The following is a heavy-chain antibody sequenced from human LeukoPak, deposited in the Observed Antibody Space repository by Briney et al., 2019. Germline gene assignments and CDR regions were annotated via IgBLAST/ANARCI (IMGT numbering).Heavy chain of an antibody. D-gene: IGHD5-24*01. J-gene: IGHJ3*02. CDR2: ISAYNGNT. CDR3: ARGSGRDGYNTDAFDI. V-gene: IGHV1-18*01. CDR1: GYTFTSYG. Sequence: ASVTVSFKASGYTFTSYGISWVRQAPGQGVEWMGWISAYNGNTNYAQKLQGSVTMTTDTSTSTAYMELRSLRSDDTAVYYCARGSGRDGYNTDAFDIWGQGTMVTVSS.